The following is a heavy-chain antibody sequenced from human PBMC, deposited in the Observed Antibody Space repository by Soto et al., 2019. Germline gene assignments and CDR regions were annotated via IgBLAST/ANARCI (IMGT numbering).Heavy chain of an antibody. CDR1: GYTFTGYA. Sequence: QVQLVQSGAEEKKPGASVKVSCKASGYTFTGYAMLWVRQAPGQSLEWMGWINAGNGNTKYSQKFQGRVTITRDTSAGAAYMELSSLSSEDTAVYYCARAVAVPADFDYWGQGTLVTVSS. CDR3: ARAVAVPADFDY. CDR2: INAGNGNT. J-gene: IGHJ4*02. V-gene: IGHV1-3*05. D-gene: IGHD6-19*01.